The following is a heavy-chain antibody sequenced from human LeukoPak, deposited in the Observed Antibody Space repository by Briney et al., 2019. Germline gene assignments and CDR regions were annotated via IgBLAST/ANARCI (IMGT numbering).Heavy chain of an antibody. J-gene: IGHJ6*03. V-gene: IGHV4-38-2*02. CDR3: ARVTGSSWYYSYYMDV. CDR2: MYHTGST. Sequence: PSETLSLTCTVSGYSMSSGYYWGWIRQPPEGGLEWIGSMYHTGSTYYNPSLKSRVTISVDTSKNQFYLKLSSVTAADTAVYYCARVTGSSWYYSYYMDVWGKGTTVTVSS. D-gene: IGHD6-13*01. CDR1: GYSMSSGYY.